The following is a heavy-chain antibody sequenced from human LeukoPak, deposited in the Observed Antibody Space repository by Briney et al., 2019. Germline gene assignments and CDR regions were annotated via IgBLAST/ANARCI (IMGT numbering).Heavy chain of an antibody. V-gene: IGHV1-2*02. J-gene: IGHJ1*01. Sequence: ASVKVSCKASGYTFTGYYMNWVRQAPGQGLEWRGWINPNSGGTNYAQKFQGRVTMTRDTSISTAYMELSRLRSDDTAVYYCARELRCSGGSCYAEHFQHWGQGTLVTVSS. CDR3: ARELRCSGGSCYAEHFQH. D-gene: IGHD2-15*01. CDR2: INPNSGGT. CDR1: GYTFTGYY.